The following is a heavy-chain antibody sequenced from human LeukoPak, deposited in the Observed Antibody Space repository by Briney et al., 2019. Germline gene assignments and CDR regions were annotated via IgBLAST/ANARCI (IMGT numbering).Heavy chain of an antibody. J-gene: IGHJ4*02. V-gene: IGHV3-23*01. CDR3: ATSRYGSGSYIDY. Sequence: GGSLRLSCAASGFTFSSYAMSWVRQAPGKGLEWVSAISGSGGSTYYADSVKGRFTISRDNSKNTLYLQMNSLRAEDTAVYYCATSRYGSGSYIDYWGQGTLVTVSS. CDR2: ISGSGGST. CDR1: GFTFSSYA. D-gene: IGHD3-10*01.